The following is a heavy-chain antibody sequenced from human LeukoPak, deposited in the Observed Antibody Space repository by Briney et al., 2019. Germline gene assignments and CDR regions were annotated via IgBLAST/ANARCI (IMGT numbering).Heavy chain of an antibody. Sequence: SETLSLTCTVSGGSISSYYWSWIRQPPGKGLEWIGYIYYSGSTNYNPSLKSRVTISVDTSKNQFSLKLSSVTAADTAVYYCCIAAAGSLNSWGQGTLVTVSS. CDR2: IYYSGST. J-gene: IGHJ4*02. V-gene: IGHV4-59*12. D-gene: IGHD6-13*01. CDR3: CIAAAGSLNS. CDR1: GGSISSYY.